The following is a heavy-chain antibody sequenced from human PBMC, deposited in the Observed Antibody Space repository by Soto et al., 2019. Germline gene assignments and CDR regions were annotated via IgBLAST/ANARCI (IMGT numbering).Heavy chain of an antibody. CDR3: ARCVRARGGYYSYYYGMDV. CDR1: GGSISSYY. V-gene: IGHV4-59*01. CDR2: ISYSGST. J-gene: IGHJ6*02. Sequence: QVQLQESGPGLVKPSETLSLTCTVSGGSISSYYWSWIRQPPGKGLEWIGYISYSGSTNYNPSLRSRVTISVDTSKNQFSLKLSSVTAADTAVYYCARCVRARGGYYSYYYGMDVWGQGTTVTVSS. D-gene: IGHD3-10*01.